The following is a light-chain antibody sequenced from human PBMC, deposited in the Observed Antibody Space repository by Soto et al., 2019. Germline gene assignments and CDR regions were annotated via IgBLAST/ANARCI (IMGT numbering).Light chain of an antibody. CDR3: AAWDDSLNGLYV. V-gene: IGLV1-44*01. CDR1: SSNIGSNT. J-gene: IGLJ1*01. CDR2: SNN. Sequence: QPVLTQPPSASGTPGQRVTISCSGSSSNIGSNTVNWYQQLPGTAPKLLIYSNNQRPSGVPDRFSGSKSGTSASLAISGLQSEDEADYDCAAWDDSLNGLYVFGTGTKLTVL.